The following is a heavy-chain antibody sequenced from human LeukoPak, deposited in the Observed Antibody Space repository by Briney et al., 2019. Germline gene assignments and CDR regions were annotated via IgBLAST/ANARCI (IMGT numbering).Heavy chain of an antibody. Sequence: SQTLSLTCTVSGGSISSGGYSWSWIRQPPGKGLEWIGYIYYSGSTNYNPSLKSRVTISVDTSKNQFSLKLSSVTAADTAVYYCARGGYWGQGTLVTVSS. CDR1: GGSISSGGYS. CDR2: IYYSGST. V-gene: IGHV4-61*08. J-gene: IGHJ4*02. CDR3: ARGGY.